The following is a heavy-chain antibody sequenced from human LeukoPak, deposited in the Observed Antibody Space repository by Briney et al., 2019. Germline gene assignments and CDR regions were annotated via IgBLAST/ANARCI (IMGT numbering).Heavy chain of an antibody. Sequence: PSETLSLTCTVSGGSIRSYYWSWIRQPPGKGLEWIGYIYYSGSTNYNPSLKSRVTISVDTSKNQISLKLSSVTAADTAVYYCARDNGGGDGYNLSFDYWGQGTLVTVSS. V-gene: IGHV4-59*01. CDR3: ARDNGGGDGYNLSFDY. CDR2: IYYSGST. CDR1: GGSIRSYY. J-gene: IGHJ4*02. D-gene: IGHD5-24*01.